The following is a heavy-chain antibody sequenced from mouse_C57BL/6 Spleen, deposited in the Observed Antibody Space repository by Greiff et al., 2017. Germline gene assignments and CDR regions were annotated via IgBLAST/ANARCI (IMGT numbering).Heavy chain of an antibody. Sequence: VQLQQPGAELVKPGASVKLSCKASGYTFTSYWMHWVKQRPGQGLEWIGMIHPNSGSTNYNEKFKSKATLTVDKSSSTAYMQLSSLTSEDSAVYYCARLDYGSYYAMDYWGQGTSVTVSS. D-gene: IGHD1-1*01. CDR2: IHPNSGST. CDR3: ARLDYGSYYAMDY. V-gene: IGHV1-64*01. CDR1: GYTFTSYW. J-gene: IGHJ4*01.